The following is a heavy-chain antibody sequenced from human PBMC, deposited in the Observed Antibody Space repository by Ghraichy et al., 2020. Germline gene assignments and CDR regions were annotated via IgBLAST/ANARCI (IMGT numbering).Heavy chain of an antibody. D-gene: IGHD3-22*01. J-gene: IGHJ4*02. Sequence: SGPTLVKPTQTLTLTCTFSGFSLSTGGEGVGWIRKPPGKALEWLALIYRGGDQRYNGALKSRLTISEVAYKNQVVLTMTNMGPVDTATYFCAHRRYYDSSGYDYWGQGTVVTVAS. CDR3: AHRRYYDSSGYDY. CDR2: IYRGGDQ. CDR1: GFSLSTGGEG. V-gene: IGHV2-5*02.